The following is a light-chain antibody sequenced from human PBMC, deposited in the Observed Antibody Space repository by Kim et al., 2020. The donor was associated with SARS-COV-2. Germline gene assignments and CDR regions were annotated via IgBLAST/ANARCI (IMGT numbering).Light chain of an antibody. CDR2: RNN. Sequence: GQRVTISCSGSSSNIGSNYVYWYQQLPGTAPKLLIYRNNQRPSGVPVRFSGSKSGTSASLAISGLRSEDEADYYCAAWDDSLSAWVFGGGTQLTVL. J-gene: IGLJ3*02. CDR3: AAWDDSLSAWV. CDR1: SSNIGSNY. V-gene: IGLV1-47*01.